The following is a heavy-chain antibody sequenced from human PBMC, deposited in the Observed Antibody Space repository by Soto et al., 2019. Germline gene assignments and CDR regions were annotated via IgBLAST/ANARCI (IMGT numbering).Heavy chain of an antibody. CDR2: ISGSGGST. CDR1: GFTFSSYA. Sequence: GGSLRLSCAASGFTFSSYAMSWVRQDPGKGLEWVSAISGSGGSTYYADSVKGRLTISRDNSKNTLYLQMNSLRAEDTAVYYCAKDLLRTQLLYLGNFDYWGQGTLVTVSS. J-gene: IGHJ4*02. V-gene: IGHV3-23*01. CDR3: AKDLLRTQLLYLGNFDY. D-gene: IGHD2-2*02.